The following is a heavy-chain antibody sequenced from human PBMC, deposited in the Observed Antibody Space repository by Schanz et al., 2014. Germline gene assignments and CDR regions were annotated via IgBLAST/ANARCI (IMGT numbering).Heavy chain of an antibody. CDR3: AKDSTHIDIVLVPTAIDY. CDR1: GFTFSNYA. V-gene: IGHV3-30*18. D-gene: IGHD2-2*01. CDR2: MSYDGSIK. J-gene: IGHJ4*02. Sequence: QAQLLESGGGLVRPGGSLRLSCAASGFTFSNYAMSWVRQAPGKGLEWVAAMSYDGSIKYYGDSVKGRFTISRDNSKNTLYLHMNTLRSEDTAVYYCAKDSTHIDIVLVPTAIDYWGQGTLVTVSS.